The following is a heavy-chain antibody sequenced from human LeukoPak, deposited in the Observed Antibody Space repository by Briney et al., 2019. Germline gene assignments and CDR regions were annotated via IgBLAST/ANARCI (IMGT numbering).Heavy chain of an antibody. V-gene: IGHV4-4*07. CDR1: GGSISNYY. D-gene: IGHD3-9*01. CDR3: ARVGYDVLTGYYVYFDH. Sequence: SETLSLTCTVSGGSISNYYWSWIRQPAGKGLEWIGHIYPTGSTNYNRSLKSRVTMSIDTSKNQFSLNLRSVTAADTAVYFCARVGYDVLTGYYVYFDHWGQGTLVTVSS. CDR2: IYPTGST. J-gene: IGHJ4*02.